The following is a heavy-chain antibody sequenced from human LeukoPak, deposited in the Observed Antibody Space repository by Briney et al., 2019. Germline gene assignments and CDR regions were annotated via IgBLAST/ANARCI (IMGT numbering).Heavy chain of an antibody. CDR1: GFTFSNYG. J-gene: IGHJ4*02. V-gene: IGHV3-NL1*01. CDR2: IYSGGST. CDR3: TSRITMVRGVTEPVDY. D-gene: IGHD3-10*01. Sequence: WGSLRLSCAVSGFTFSNYGMHWVRQAPGKGLEWVAVIYSGGSTYYADSVKGRFTISRDDSNNTAYLQMNSLKTEDTAVYYCTSRITMVRGVTEPVDYWGQGTLVTVSS.